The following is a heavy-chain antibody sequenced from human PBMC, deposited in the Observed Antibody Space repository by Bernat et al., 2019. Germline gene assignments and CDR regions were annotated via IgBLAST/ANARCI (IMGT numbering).Heavy chain of an antibody. Sequence: VQLVESGGGVVQPGRSLRLSCAASGFTFSSYAMSWVRQAPGKGLEWVSAISGSGGSTYYADSVKGRFTISRDNSKNTLYLQMNSLRAEDTAVYYCAKDYRLVRRGVIILYYFDYWGQGTLVTVSS. CDR1: GFTFSSYA. J-gene: IGHJ4*02. D-gene: IGHD3-10*01. V-gene: IGHV3-23*04. CDR3: AKDYRLVRRGVIILYYFDY. CDR2: ISGSGGST.